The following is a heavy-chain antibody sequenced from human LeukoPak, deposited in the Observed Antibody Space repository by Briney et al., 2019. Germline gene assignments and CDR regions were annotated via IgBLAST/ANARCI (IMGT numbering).Heavy chain of an antibody. D-gene: IGHD2-2*01. V-gene: IGHV3-7*01. CDR2: IKQDESEK. Sequence: GGSLRLSCVASGFPLSSYWMSWVRQAPGKGLEWVANIKQDESEKYYVDSVKGRFTISRDNAKNSLYLQMNSLRAEDAAVYYCARTGPDCSSTSCSYAFDIWGQGTMVTVSS. J-gene: IGHJ3*02. CDR1: GFPLSSYW. CDR3: ARTGPDCSSTSCSYAFDI.